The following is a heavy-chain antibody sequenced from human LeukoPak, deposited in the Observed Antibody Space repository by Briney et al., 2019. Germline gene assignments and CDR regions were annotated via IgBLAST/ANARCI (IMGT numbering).Heavy chain of an antibody. CDR2: INPSGGST. D-gene: IGHD3-10*01. CDR1: GYTFTSYY. CDR3: ARDRYYGSGSYGYFQH. J-gene: IGHJ1*01. V-gene: IGHV1-46*01. Sequence: ASVKVSCKASGYTFTSYYMHWVRQAPGQGLEWMGIINPSGGSTSYAQKFQGRVTMTRDTSTSTVYMELSSLRSEDTAVYYCARDRYYGSGSYGYFQHWGQGTLVTVSS.